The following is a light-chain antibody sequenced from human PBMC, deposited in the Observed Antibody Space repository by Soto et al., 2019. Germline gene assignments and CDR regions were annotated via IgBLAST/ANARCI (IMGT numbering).Light chain of an antibody. CDR1: SSDVGSYNY. J-gene: IGLJ2*01. CDR3: NSYTTSSTVV. CDR2: GVS. Sequence: QLVLTQPASVSGSPGQSISISCTGTSSDVGSYNYVSWYQQHPGKAPKLMIFGVSNRPSGVSGRFSGSKSGYTASLTISGLQTEDEADYYCNSYTTSSTVVFGGGTKVTVL. V-gene: IGLV2-14*03.